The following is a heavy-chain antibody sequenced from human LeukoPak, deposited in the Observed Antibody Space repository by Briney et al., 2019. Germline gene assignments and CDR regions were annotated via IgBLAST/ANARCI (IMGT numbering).Heavy chain of an antibody. Sequence: ASVTVSCKASGYNFLSYGISWLRQAPGRGLEWMGWISTYSEKPKSALKFQGGVTMTTDTSTSTVYMELSSLIADDTALYYCARTSVAAADRVGFVDYWGQGTLVTVSS. CDR3: ARTSVAAADRVGFVDY. CDR2: ISTYSEKP. D-gene: IGHD6-13*01. J-gene: IGHJ4*02. V-gene: IGHV1-18*01. CDR1: GYNFLSYG.